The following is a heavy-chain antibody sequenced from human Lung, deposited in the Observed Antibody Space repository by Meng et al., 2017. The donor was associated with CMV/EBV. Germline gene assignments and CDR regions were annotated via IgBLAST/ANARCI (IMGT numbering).Heavy chain of an antibody. CDR1: GGSISSSNYF. J-gene: IGHJ4*02. CDR2: IYYTGST. V-gene: IGHV4-39*07. Sequence: SETLSLTXTVSGGSISSSNYFWGWIRQPPGKGLEWIGIIYYTGSTYYNPSLESRVTISVDTSKNQFSPRLTSVTAADTAVYFCASLWFEYEDPVYYFDYWGQGTLVTVSS. CDR3: ASLWFEYEDPVYYFDY. D-gene: IGHD3-10*01.